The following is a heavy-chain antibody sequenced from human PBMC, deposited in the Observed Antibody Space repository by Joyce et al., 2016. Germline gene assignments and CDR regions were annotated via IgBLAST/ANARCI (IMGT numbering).Heavy chain of an antibody. Sequence: EVQLVESGGGLVQPGGSLRLSCAASGFTFSTTWMTWVRQSPGKGPEWVAYIKPDGSEKYYVGSVKGRFTISRDNAKNSLSLLMNSLRVDDTAVYYCATGGGMDVWGQGTTVTVSS. CDR2: IKPDGSEK. CDR3: ATGGGMDV. J-gene: IGHJ6*02. V-gene: IGHV3-7*01. CDR1: GFTFSTTW.